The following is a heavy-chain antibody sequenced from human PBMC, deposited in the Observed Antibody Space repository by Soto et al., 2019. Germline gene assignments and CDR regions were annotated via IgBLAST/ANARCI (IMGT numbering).Heavy chain of an antibody. CDR2: IWYDGSNK. CDR1: GFTFSTYA. Sequence: GGSLRLSCAASGFTFSTYAMHWVRQAPGKGLEWVAVIWYDGSNKYYTDSVRGRFTISRDNSKNTLYLQMNSVRAEDAAVYYCARDYSGNYKVLFYLDFWGQGALVTVSS. CDR3: ARDYSGNYKVLFYLDF. D-gene: IGHD1-26*01. V-gene: IGHV3-33*01. J-gene: IGHJ4*02.